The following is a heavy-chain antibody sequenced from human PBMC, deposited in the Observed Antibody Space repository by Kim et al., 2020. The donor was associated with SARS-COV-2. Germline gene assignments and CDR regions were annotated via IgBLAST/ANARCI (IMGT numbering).Heavy chain of an antibody. CDR2: ISYDGSNK. CDR1: GFTFSSYA. D-gene: IGHD3-10*01. V-gene: IGHV3-30-3*01. J-gene: IGHJ4*02. CDR3: ARQGGSGSYYKADY. Sequence: GGSLRLSCAASGFTFSSYAMHWVRQAPGKGLEWVAVISYDGSNKYYADSVKGRFTISRDNSKNTLYLQMNSLRAEDTAVYYCARQGGSGSYYKADYWGQGTLVTVSS.